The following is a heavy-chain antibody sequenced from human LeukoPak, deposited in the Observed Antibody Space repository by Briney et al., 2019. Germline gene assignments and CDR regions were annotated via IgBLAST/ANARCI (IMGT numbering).Heavy chain of an antibody. D-gene: IGHD1-26*01. J-gene: IGHJ4*02. CDR3: ARLKVGTTHPDY. CDR2: FYYSRFT. V-gene: IGHV4-39*01. Sequence: SETLSLTCSVSDDSISRSSYYWGWMRQPPGKGLEWIGTFYYSRFTYYYPSLKNRVTISVDTSKNQFSLKLSSVAAEDTAVYYCARLKVGTTHPDYWGQGTLVTVSS. CDR1: DDSISRSSYY.